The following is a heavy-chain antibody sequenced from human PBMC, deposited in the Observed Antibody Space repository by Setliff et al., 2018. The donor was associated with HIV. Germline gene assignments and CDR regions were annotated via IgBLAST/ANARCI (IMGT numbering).Heavy chain of an antibody. Sequence: SETLSLTCAVYGGSFSGYYWSWIRQPPGKGLEWIGEINHSGSTNYNPSLKSRVTISVDTSKNQFSLKLSSVTAADTAVYYCAGGGVSGYYYANAFDIWGQGTKVTVSS. CDR2: INHSGST. V-gene: IGHV4-34*01. CDR1: GGSFSGYY. J-gene: IGHJ3*02. CDR3: AGGGVSGYYYANAFDI. D-gene: IGHD3-22*01.